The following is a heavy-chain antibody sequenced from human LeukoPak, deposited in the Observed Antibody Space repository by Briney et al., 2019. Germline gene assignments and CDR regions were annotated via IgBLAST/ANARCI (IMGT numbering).Heavy chain of an antibody. V-gene: IGHV4-59*01. Sequence: SETLSLTCTVSGGSINNYYWNWIRQPPGKGLEWIAYIYYSGSTNYNPSLKSRVTISVDTSKNQFSLKLSSVTAADTAVYYCARDVVRGYFDYWGQGTLVTVSS. D-gene: IGHD3-10*01. CDR1: GGSINNYY. CDR3: ARDVVRGYFDY. CDR2: IYYSGST. J-gene: IGHJ4*02.